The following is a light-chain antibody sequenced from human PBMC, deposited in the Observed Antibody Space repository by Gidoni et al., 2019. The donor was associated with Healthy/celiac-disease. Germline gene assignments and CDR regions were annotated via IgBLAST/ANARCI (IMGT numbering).Light chain of an antibody. CDR2: GAS. CDR3: QQYGSP. CDR1: QSVSSSY. Sequence: EIVLTQSPGTLSLPPGERATLSCRASQSVSSSYLAWYQQKPGQAPRLLIYGASSRATGIPDRFSGSGSGTDFTLTISRLEPEDFAVYYCQQYGSPFGGXTKVEIK. J-gene: IGKJ4*01. V-gene: IGKV3-20*01.